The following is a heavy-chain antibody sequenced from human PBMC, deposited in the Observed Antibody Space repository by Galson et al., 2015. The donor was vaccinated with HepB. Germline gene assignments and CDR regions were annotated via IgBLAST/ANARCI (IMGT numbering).Heavy chain of an antibody. D-gene: IGHD3-9*01. Sequence: VSGINGNGVTTDYADSVKGRFTVSRDNAKNRLYLQMNSLRAGDTAVYYCVKGRYFDWLLSPLFDSWGQGTLVTVSS. J-gene: IGHJ5*01. V-gene: IGHV3-23*01. CDR2: INGNGVTT. CDR3: VKGRYFDWLLSPLFDS.